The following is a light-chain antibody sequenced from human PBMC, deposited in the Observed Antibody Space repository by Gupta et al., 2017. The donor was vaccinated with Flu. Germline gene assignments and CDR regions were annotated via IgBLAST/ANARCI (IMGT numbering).Light chain of an antibody. Sequence: TLSLSPGERATLSCRARQSVSSTYLAWYQQKPGQAPRLLIYGASSRATGIPDRFSGSGYGTDFTLTISRLEPEDFAVYYCQQYDYSPPWTFGQGTKVEIK. V-gene: IGKV3-20*01. CDR1: QSVSSTY. CDR2: GAS. J-gene: IGKJ1*01. CDR3: QQYDYSPPWT.